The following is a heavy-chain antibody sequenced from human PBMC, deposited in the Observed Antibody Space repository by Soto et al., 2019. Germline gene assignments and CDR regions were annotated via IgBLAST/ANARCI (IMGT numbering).Heavy chain of an antibody. V-gene: IGHV1-18*01. CDR3: ARGVGSGTYYNQYNWFDP. CDR2: MNTYNGNT. J-gene: IGHJ5*02. D-gene: IGHD3-10*01. Sequence: QVQLVQSGAEVKKPGASVKVSCKASGYTFTNYGISWVRQAPGQGLEWMGWMNTYNGNTNHAQKLQGRVTMTTDTSTSTAYMELRSLRSDDTAVYYCARGVGSGTYYNQYNWFDPWGQGTLVTVSS. CDR1: GYTFTNYG.